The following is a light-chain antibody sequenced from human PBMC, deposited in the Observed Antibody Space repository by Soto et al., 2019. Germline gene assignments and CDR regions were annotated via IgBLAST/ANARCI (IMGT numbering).Light chain of an antibody. Sequence: SYELTQPPSVSVSPGQTASITCSGDKLGDKYACWYQQKPGQSPVLVIYQDSKRPSGIPERFSGSNSGNTATLTIGGTQAMDEADYYCQAWDSSSYVFGTGTKLTVL. J-gene: IGLJ1*01. V-gene: IGLV3-1*01. CDR3: QAWDSSSYV. CDR2: QDS. CDR1: KLGDKY.